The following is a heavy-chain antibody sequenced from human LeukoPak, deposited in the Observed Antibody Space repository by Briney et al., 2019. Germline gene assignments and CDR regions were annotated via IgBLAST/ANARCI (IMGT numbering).Heavy chain of an antibody. CDR3: ARGRAKRWFDP. CDR2: MNPNSGNT. J-gene: IGHJ5*02. CDR1: GYTLTSYD. V-gene: IGHV1-8*03. Sequence: ASVKVSCKASGYTLTSYDINWARQATGQGLEWMGWMNPNSGNTGYAQKFQGRVTITRNTSISTAYMELSSLRSEDTAVYYCARGRAKRWFDPWGQGTLVTVSS.